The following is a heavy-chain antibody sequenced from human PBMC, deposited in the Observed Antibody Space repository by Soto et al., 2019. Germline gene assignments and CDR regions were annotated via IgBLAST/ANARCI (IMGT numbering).Heavy chain of an antibody. J-gene: IGHJ4*02. CDR3: SADMGQDYGGYCYFGY. V-gene: IGHV4-31*03. CDR1: GGSISSGGYY. CDR2: IYYSSST. Sequence: QVQLQESGPGLVKPSQTLSLTCTVSGGSISSGGYYWSWIRQHPGKGLEWIGYIYYSSSTYSNPTLKSRATLSLDTAKNQCSLKLSSVTAAYTAVYYCSADMGQDYGGYCYFGYWGQGTLVTGSS. D-gene: IGHD4-17*01.